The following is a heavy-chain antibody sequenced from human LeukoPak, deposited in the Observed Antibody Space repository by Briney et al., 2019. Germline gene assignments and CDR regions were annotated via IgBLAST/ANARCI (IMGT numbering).Heavy chain of an antibody. Sequence: ASVKVSCKASGYTFTSYGISRVRQAPGQGLEWMGWISAYNGNTNYAQKLQGRVTMTTDTSTSTAYMELRSLRSYDTAVYYCARGRGSSWYRTPDAFDIWGQGTMVTVSS. V-gene: IGHV1-18*01. CDR3: ARGRGSSWYRTPDAFDI. J-gene: IGHJ3*02. CDR1: GYTFTSYG. CDR2: ISAYNGNT. D-gene: IGHD6-13*01.